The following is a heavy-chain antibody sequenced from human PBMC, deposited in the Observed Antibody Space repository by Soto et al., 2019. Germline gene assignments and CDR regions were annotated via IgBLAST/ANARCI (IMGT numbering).Heavy chain of an antibody. D-gene: IGHD3-22*01. CDR3: AKDITFDGSAYNY. CDR1: GFTFSTYG. CDR2: LSGDGTTT. J-gene: IGHJ4*02. Sequence: EVQLLESGGGLLQPGGSLRLSCTASGFTFSTYGMSWVRQAPGQGLEWVSSLSGDGTTTYYIDSVKGRFTISRDNSRNTLSLQMTSLRTEDTAVYYCAKDITFDGSAYNYWGQGILVTVSS. V-gene: IGHV3-23*01.